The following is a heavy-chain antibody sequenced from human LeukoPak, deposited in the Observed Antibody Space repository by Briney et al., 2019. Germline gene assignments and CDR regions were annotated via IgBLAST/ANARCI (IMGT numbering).Heavy chain of an antibody. Sequence: SETLSLTYTVSGYSISSGYYWGWIRQPPGKGLEWIGSIYHSGSTYYNPSLKSRVTISVDTSKNQFSLKLSSVTAADTAVYYCARVGGYSYGPGLYYYYYMDVWGKGTTVTVSS. J-gene: IGHJ6*03. D-gene: IGHD5-18*01. CDR2: IYHSGST. CDR1: GYSISSGYY. V-gene: IGHV4-38-2*02. CDR3: ARVGGYSYGPGLYYYYYMDV.